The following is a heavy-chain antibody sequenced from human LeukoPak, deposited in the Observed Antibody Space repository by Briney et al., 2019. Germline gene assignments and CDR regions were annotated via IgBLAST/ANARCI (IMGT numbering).Heavy chain of an antibody. V-gene: IGHV1-69*05. D-gene: IGHD6-13*01. CDR1: GCTFINYA. CDR2: IIPIFGTA. CDR3: AKDRASSSWSRDAFDI. Sequence: ASVKVSCKASGCTFINYAINWVRQAPGQGLEWMGGIIPIFGTANYAQKFQGRVTITTDESTSTVYMEVSSVRFEDTAVYYCAKDRASSSWSRDAFDIWGQGTVVTVSS. J-gene: IGHJ3*02.